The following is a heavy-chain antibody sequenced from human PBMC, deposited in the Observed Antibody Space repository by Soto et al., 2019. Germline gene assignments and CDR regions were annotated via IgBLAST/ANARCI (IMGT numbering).Heavy chain of an antibody. CDR1: GFTFSSYA. CDR2: ISGSGGST. CDR3: AKTHGYYDSSGYYYVMYYYGMDV. D-gene: IGHD3-22*01. V-gene: IGHV3-23*01. J-gene: IGHJ6*02. Sequence: PGGSLRLSCAASGFTFSSYAMSWVRQAPGKGLEWVSAISGSGGSTYYADSVKGRFTISRDNSKNTLYLQMNSLRAEDTAVYYCAKTHGYYDSSGYYYVMYYYGMDVWGQGTTVTVSS.